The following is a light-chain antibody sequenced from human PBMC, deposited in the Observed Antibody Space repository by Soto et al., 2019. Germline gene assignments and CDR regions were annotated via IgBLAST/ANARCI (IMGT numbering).Light chain of an antibody. V-gene: IGLV2-8*01. CDR2: EVS. J-gene: IGLJ2*01. CDR1: SSDVGAYNY. CDR3: TSNAGTNSL. Sequence: QSALTQPPSASGSPGQSVTISCTGTSSDVGAYNYVSWYQQHPGKAPKLMIYEVSKRPSGVPDRFSGSKSGNTASLTVSGLQAEDEADYFCTSNAGTNSLFGGGTKVTVL.